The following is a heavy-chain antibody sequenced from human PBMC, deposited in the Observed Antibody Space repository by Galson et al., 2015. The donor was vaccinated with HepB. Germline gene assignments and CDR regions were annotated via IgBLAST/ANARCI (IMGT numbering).Heavy chain of an antibody. D-gene: IGHD6-13*01. CDR2: ISGSGGST. V-gene: IGHV3-23*01. J-gene: IGHJ4*02. CDR1: GFTFSSYA. Sequence: SLRLSCAASGFTFSSYAMSWVRQAPGKGLEWVSAISGSGGSTYYADSVKDRFTISRDNSKNTLYLQMNSLRAEDTAVYYCAKDSFSGSSYYFDYWGQGTLVTVSS. CDR3: AKDSFSGSSYYFDY.